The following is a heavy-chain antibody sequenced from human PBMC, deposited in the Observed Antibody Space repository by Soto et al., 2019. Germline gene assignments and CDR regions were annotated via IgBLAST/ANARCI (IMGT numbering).Heavy chain of an antibody. J-gene: IGHJ6*02. Sequence: SETLSLTCAVYGGSFSGYYWSWIRQPPGKGLEWIGEIYHSGSTNYNPSLKSRVTISVDKSKNQFSLKLSSVTAADTAVYYCARDKLGEDLEANYYYYGMDVWGQGTTVTVSS. CDR1: GGSFSGYY. V-gene: IGHV4-34*01. D-gene: IGHD2-21*01. CDR2: IYHSGST. CDR3: ARDKLGEDLEANYYYYGMDV.